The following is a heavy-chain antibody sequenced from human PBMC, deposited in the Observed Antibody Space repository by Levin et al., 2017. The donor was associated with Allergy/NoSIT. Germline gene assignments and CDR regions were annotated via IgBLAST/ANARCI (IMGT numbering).Heavy chain of an antibody. Sequence: SETLSLTCTVSGASVSSDPYYWTWIRQPPGKGLEWIGYIYYSGSTNFNPSLRGRVTISTDASKNQVSLKLTSVTAADTAVYYCAKGQIHYYDSSGRYYYYSGMDVWGQGTTVTVSS. CDR2: IYYSGST. V-gene: IGHV4-61*01. CDR3: AKGQIHYYDSSGRYYYYSGMDV. J-gene: IGHJ6*02. D-gene: IGHD3-22*01. CDR1: GASVSSDPYY.